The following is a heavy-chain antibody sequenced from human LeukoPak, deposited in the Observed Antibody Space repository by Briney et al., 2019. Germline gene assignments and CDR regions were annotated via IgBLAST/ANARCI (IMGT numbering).Heavy chain of an antibody. CDR3: ARGQYGSGSYYNGEDY. V-gene: IGHV1-8*03. D-gene: IGHD3-10*01. CDR2: MNPNSGNT. CDR1: GYTFTDYY. J-gene: IGHJ4*02. Sequence: ASVKISCKVSGYTFTDYYMHWVRQATGQGLEWMGWMNPNSGNTGYAQKLQGRVTITRNTSISTAYMELSSLRSEDTAVYYCARGQYGSGSYYNGEDYWGQGTLVTVSS.